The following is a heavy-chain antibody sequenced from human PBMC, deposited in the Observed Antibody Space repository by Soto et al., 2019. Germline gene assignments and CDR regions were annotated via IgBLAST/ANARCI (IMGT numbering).Heavy chain of an antibody. CDR2: INLFDGGT. J-gene: IGHJ2*01. D-gene: IGHD1-20*01. Sequence: QVQLVQSGAEVKKPGASVKVSCKASGYTFTNYHMHWVRQAPGLGLEWMGTINLFDGGTTYPQRSQGRVTMTRDTSTRTGYMELRSLRSEDTAVYYCASELTGTAYFDLWGRGTLVTVSS. CDR3: ASELTGTAYFDL. V-gene: IGHV1-46*01. CDR1: GYTFTNYH.